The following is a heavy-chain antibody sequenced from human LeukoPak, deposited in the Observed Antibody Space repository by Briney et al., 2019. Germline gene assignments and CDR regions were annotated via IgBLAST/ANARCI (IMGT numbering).Heavy chain of an antibody. Sequence: SETLSLTCTVSSDSIRSYYWSWIRQPAGKGLEWIGRIYSSGSTNYSPSLKTRVTMSVDTSKTQCSLKLSSVTAADTAVYYCARDQPYYYYYYMDVWGKGTTVTVSS. J-gene: IGHJ6*03. CDR3: ARDQPYYYYYYMDV. D-gene: IGHD1-14*01. CDR2: IYSSGST. V-gene: IGHV4-4*07. CDR1: SDSIRSYY.